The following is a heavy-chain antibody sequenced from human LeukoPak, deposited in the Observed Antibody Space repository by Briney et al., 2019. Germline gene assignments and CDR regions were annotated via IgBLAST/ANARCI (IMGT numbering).Heavy chain of an antibody. V-gene: IGHV3-23*01. CDR2: ISGSGGST. J-gene: IGHJ6*02. CDR3: ASRGLVVPAAPYYYYGMDV. CDR1: GFAFSNAW. Sequence: GGSLRLSCAASGFAFSNAWMSWVRQAPGKGLEWVSAISGSGGSTYYADSVKGRFTISRDNSKNTLYLQMNSLRAEDTAVYYCASRGLVVPAAPYYYYGMDVWGQGTMVTVSS. D-gene: IGHD2-2*01.